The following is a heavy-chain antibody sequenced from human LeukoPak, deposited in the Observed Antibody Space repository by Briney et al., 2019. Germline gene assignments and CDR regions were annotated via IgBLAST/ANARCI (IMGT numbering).Heavy chain of an antibody. D-gene: IGHD4-23*01. CDR2: IYYSGST. CDR1: GGSISSYY. CDR3: ATSKDYYGGRFDY. J-gene: IGHJ4*02. V-gene: IGHV4-59*01. Sequence: SETLSLTCTVSGGSISSYYWSWIRQPPGKGLEWIGYIYYSGSTNYNPSLKSRVAISVDTSKNQFSLNLSSVTAADTAVHYCATSKDYYGGRFDYWGQGTLVTVTS.